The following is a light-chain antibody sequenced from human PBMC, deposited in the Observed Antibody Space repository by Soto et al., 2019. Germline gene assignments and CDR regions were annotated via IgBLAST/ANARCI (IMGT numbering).Light chain of an antibody. CDR2: EAS. CDR3: QHYGTSPMYT. CDR1: RNIGGS. Sequence: EIVLTQSPATLSLSPGERATLSCRASRNIGGSLAWYQQKPGQAPKLLIYEASYRATGIPDRFSGSGSGTDFTLTISRLEPEDFAVFYCQHYGTSPMYTFGQGTKLEIK. J-gene: IGKJ2*01. V-gene: IGKV3-20*01.